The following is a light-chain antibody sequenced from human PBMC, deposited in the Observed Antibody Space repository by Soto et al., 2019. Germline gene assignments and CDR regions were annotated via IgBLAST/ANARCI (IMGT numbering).Light chain of an antibody. Sequence: DVQMTPSPSSLSASVGDRVTISCRSSQNIGTHLNWYQHKPGRAPKLLIYAASTLQSEVPSRFSGRGSGTDFTLTLSGLQPEDFATYSCQQGHSAPLTFGGGTKVELK. J-gene: IGKJ4*01. CDR3: QQGHSAPLT. CDR2: AAS. CDR1: QNIGTH. V-gene: IGKV1-39*01.